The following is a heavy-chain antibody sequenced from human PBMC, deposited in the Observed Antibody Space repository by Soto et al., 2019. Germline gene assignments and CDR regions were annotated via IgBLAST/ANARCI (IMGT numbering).Heavy chain of an antibody. CDR3: ARGKGMEQNYYYQGMDV. CDR2: INAGNGNT. D-gene: IGHD1-1*01. V-gene: IGHV1-3*01. J-gene: IGHJ6*02. CDR1: GYTFTTYA. Sequence: ASVKVSCKASGYTFTTYAMHWVSQAPGQGLEWMAWINAGNGNTRYSPKFQGRVTISRDTSASTAYMELRSLRSEDTAVYYCARGKGMEQNYYYQGMDVWGRGTTVTV.